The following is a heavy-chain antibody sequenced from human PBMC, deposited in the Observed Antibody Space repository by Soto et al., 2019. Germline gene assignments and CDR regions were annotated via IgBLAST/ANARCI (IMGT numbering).Heavy chain of an antibody. J-gene: IGHJ4*02. Sequence: QVQLVQSGAEVKKPGSSVKVSCKASGGTFSSYSINWVRQAPGQGLEWMGEIIPIFGTANYAQKFQGRVTITADESTSTAYMELSSLRSEDAAVDYCARDGGRHCGGIDYWGQGTLVTVSS. CDR3: ARDGGRHCGGIDY. V-gene: IGHV1-69*01. CDR2: IIPIFGTA. CDR1: GGTFSSYS. D-gene: IGHD1-26*01.